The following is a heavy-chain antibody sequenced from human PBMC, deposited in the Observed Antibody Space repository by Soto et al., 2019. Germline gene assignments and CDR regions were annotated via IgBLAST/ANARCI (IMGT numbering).Heavy chain of an antibody. CDR2: INHSGST. CDR1: GGSFSGYY. Sequence: SETLSLTCAVYGGSFSGYYWSWIRQPPGKGLEWIGEINHSGSTNYNPSLKSRVTISVDTSKNQFSLKLSSVTAADTAVYYCARQGYIVVVPAAMPGLDYWGQGTLVTVSS. CDR3: ARQGYIVVVPAAMPGLDY. D-gene: IGHD2-2*01. J-gene: IGHJ4*02. V-gene: IGHV4-34*01.